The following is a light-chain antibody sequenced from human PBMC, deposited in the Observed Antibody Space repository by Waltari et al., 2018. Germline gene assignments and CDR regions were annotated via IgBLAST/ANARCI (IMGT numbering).Light chain of an antibody. J-gene: IGKJ1*01. Sequence: EIVLTQSPATLSSSPGERATLPCRASQSVSRYLAWYQQKPGQAPRLLIYDVSNRATDIPARFSGSGSGADFTLTISSLEPEDFAVYYCQQRTNWPWTFGQGTKVEVK. CDR3: QQRTNWPWT. V-gene: IGKV3-11*01. CDR1: QSVSRY. CDR2: DVS.